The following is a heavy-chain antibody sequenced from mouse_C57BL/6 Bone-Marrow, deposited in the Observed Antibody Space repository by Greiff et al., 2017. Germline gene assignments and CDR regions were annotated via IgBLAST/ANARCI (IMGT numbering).Heavy chain of an antibody. CDR3: TRSIYYYGSSYIY. Sequence: LVESGAELVRPGASVTLSCKASGYTFTDYEMHWVKQTPVHGLEWIGAIDPETGGTAYNQKFKGKAILTADKSSSTAYMELRSLTSDDSAVYYCTRSIYYYGSSYIYWGQGTTLTVSS. CDR1: GYTFTDYE. D-gene: IGHD1-1*01. CDR2: IDPETGGT. J-gene: IGHJ2*01. V-gene: IGHV1-15*01.